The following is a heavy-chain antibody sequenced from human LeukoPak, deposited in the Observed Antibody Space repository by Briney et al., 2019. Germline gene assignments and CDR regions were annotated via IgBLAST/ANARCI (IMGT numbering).Heavy chain of an antibody. Sequence: SQTLSLTCAISGDSVSSNSAAWNWIRQSPSRGLEWLGRTYYRSKWFTGYAGHVQSRIIIDADTAQNQISLQLDSVTPDDTAVYYCARADCSRGVCLYDGPFDVWGRGTSVTVSS. CDR2: TYYRSKWFT. CDR3: ARADCSRGVCLYDGPFDV. V-gene: IGHV6-1*01. D-gene: IGHD2-8*02. J-gene: IGHJ3*01. CDR1: GDSVSSNSAA.